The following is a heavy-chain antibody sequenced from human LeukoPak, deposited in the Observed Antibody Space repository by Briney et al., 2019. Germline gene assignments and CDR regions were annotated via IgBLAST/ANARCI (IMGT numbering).Heavy chain of an antibody. D-gene: IGHD3-22*01. J-gene: IGHJ4*02. CDR3: ARSRGCYYDNSAYYPGLY. V-gene: IGHV1-18*01. CDR2: ISAYNGNT. CDR1: GYTFTSYD. Sequence: ASVKVSCKASGYTFTSYDINWVRQATGQGLEWMGWISAYNGNTNYAQKLQGRVTMTTDTSTSTAYMELRSLRSDDTAVYYCARSRGCYYDNSAYYPGLYWGQGTLVTVSS.